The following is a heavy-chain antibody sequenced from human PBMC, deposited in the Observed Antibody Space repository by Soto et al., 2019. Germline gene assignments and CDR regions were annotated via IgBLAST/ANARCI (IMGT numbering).Heavy chain of an antibody. D-gene: IGHD6-13*01. V-gene: IGHV2-5*02. CDR3: AHRGIAVAGIKDFYDF. Sequence: SGPTLVNPTQTLTLTCTFSGFSLTTSGVGVGWIRQPPGKALEWLALIYWDDDERYSPSLKSRLTITKDASKNQVVLTMTNMDPVDTATYYCAHRGIAVAGIKDFYDFWGQGTLVTFSS. J-gene: IGHJ4*02. CDR2: IYWDDDE. CDR1: GFSLTTSGVG.